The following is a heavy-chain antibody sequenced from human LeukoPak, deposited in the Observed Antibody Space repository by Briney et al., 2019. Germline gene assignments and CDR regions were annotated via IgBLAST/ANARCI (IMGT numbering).Heavy chain of an antibody. CDR3: ARGDGDYYYMDV. D-gene: IGHD6-6*01. Sequence: SETLSLTCTVSGGSISSSSYYWGWIRQPPGKGLEWIGSTYYSGSTYYNPSLKSRVTISVDTSKNQFSLKLSSVTAADTAVYYCARGDGDYYYMDVWGKGTTVTVSS. CDR2: TYYSGST. CDR1: GGSISSSSYY. J-gene: IGHJ6*03. V-gene: IGHV4-39*07.